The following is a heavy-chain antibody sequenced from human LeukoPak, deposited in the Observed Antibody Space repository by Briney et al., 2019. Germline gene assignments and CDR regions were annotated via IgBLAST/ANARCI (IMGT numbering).Heavy chain of an antibody. D-gene: IGHD3-22*01. J-gene: IGHJ4*02. CDR3: ARLDDSSGYYSYFDS. CDR1: GYNFDKYW. Sequence: GESLKISCKGSGYNFDKYWIAWVRQMPGKGLDFMGIISPGDSETTYSLSFRGQVTISVDKSITTAYLQWSSLQASDSAMYYCARLDDSSGYYSYFDSWGQGTLVTVSS. V-gene: IGHV5-51*01. CDR2: ISPGDSET.